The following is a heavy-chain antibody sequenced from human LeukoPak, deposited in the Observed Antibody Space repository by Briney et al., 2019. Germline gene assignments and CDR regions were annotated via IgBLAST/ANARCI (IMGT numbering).Heavy chain of an antibody. CDR3: IWYYCDFTGFYYGDEAGDHS. D-gene: IGHD3-22*01. J-gene: IGHJ4*02. V-gene: IGHV1-18*01. CDR1: GYRLCTYA. Sequence: HAASVTVSCKASGYRLCTYAVTWVRQAPGQGLEWMGWISGYNGNTNCAQKLQGRVTMTTDISTNTAYMELRSLRSDDTAVYYCIWYYCDFTGFYYGDEAGDHSWGQGTQVTVSS. CDR2: ISGYNGNT.